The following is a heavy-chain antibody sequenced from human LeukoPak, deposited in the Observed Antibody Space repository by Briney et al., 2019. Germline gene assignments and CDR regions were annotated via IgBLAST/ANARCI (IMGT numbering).Heavy chain of an antibody. J-gene: IGHJ3*02. V-gene: IGHV5-51*01. CDR1: GYLLTNYW. D-gene: IGHD1-14*01. CDR2: IYPGDSDT. CDR3: ARLTYTHAFDI. Sequence: GEALEISCQGSGYLLTNYWIGRVRQLPGKGLEWTGNIYPGDSDTRYRPSFQRQVTLSTNKSISTAYLQWSSLKTSGTAMYCCARLTYTHAFDIWGQGTMVTVSS.